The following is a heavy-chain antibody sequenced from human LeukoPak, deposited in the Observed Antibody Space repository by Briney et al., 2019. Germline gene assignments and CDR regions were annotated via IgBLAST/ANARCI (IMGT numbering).Heavy chain of an antibody. CDR2: INNSGST. CDR1: GGSFSSYY. D-gene: IGHD2-2*01. V-gene: IGHV4-34*01. Sequence: SETLSLTCAVYGGSFSSYYWSWIRQPPGKGLEWIGEINNSGSTNYNPSLRSRVTISVATSKNQFSLKLSSVTAAAPAVYYCGKGIVVVAATREYFVVCWGQGTLVIASS. CDR3: GKGIVVVAATREYFVVC. J-gene: IGHJ4*02.